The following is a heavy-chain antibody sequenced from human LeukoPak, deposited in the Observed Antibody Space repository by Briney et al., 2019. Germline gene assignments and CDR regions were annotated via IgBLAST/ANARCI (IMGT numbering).Heavy chain of an antibody. CDR2: ISSSSSYI. V-gene: IGHV3-21*01. Sequence: GGSLRLSCAASGFTFSSYSMNWVRQAPGKALEWVSSISSSSSYIYYADSVKGRFTISRDNAKNSLYLQMNSLRAEDTAVYYCARDYYDSSGYLGIFDYWGQGTLVTVPS. CDR1: GFTFSSYS. CDR3: ARDYYDSSGYLGIFDY. D-gene: IGHD3-22*01. J-gene: IGHJ4*02.